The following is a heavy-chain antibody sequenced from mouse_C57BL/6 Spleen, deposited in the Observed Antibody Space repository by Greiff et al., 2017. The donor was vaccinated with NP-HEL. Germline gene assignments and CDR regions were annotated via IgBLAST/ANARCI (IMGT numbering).Heavy chain of an antibody. CDR1: GYSITSGYY. Sequence: VQLKESGPGLVKPSQSLSLTCSVTGYSITSGYYWNWIRQFPGNKLEWMGYISYDGSNNYNPSLKNRISITRDTSKNQFFLKLNSVTTEDTATYYCARDRGYSNYGWYFDVWGTGTTVTVSS. D-gene: IGHD2-5*01. V-gene: IGHV3-6*01. J-gene: IGHJ1*03. CDR2: ISYDGSN. CDR3: ARDRGYSNYGWYFDV.